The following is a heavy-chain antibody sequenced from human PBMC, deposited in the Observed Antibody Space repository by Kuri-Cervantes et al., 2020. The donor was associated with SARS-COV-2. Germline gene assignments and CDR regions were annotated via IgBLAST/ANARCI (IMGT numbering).Heavy chain of an antibody. J-gene: IGHJ4*02. Sequence: GESLKISCAASGFTFSSYWMSWVRQAPGKGLEWVANIKQDGSEKYYVDSVKGRFTISRDNSKNTLYLQMNSLRAEDTAVYYCARSLLWFGDLVDYWGQGTLVTVSS. CDR3: ARSLLWFGDLVDY. V-gene: IGHV3-7*01. CDR2: IKQDGSEK. D-gene: IGHD3-10*01. CDR1: GFTFSSYW.